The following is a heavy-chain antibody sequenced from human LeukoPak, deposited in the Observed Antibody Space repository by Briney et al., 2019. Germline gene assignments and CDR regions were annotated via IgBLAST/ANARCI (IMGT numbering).Heavy chain of an antibody. CDR2: IGTAGDT. Sequence: TGGSLRLSCAASGFTFSTHDMHWVRQASGQGLEWVSGIGTAGDTHYPGSVKGRFTISRENAKNSLHLQMNSLRAGDTAVYYCARAARYYGSSGAHAFDIWGQGTMVTVS. J-gene: IGHJ3*02. CDR3: ARAARYYGSSGAHAFDI. CDR1: GFTFSTHD. V-gene: IGHV3-13*01. D-gene: IGHD2-15*01.